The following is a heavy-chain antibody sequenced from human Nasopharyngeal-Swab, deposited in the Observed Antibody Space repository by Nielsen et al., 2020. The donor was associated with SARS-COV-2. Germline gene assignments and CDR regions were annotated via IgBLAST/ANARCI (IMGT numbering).Heavy chain of an antibody. CDR1: GDSITNTAYY. Sequence: SETLSLTCSVSGDSITNTAYYWGWIRQPPGKGLEWIAHIYYSGITYNNPSLKSRVTISVDTSKNKLSLRLRSVTTADTAMYYCARTTHYDYVWGSHRPPNYFDYWGQGTLVTVSS. CDR2: IYYSGIT. D-gene: IGHD3-16*01. V-gene: IGHV4-39*01. J-gene: IGHJ4*02. CDR3: ARTTHYDYVWGSHRPPNYFDY.